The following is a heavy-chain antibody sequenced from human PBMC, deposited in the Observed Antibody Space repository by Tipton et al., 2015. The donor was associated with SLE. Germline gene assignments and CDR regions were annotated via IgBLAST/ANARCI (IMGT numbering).Heavy chain of an antibody. Sequence: RSLRLSCAASGFTFSNYGMHWGRQAPGKGLEWVAFIWYSGGNTYYADSVKGLFTISRDNSKNTLYLQMSSLKAGDTAVYYCAREDCNGGSCSPDYWGQGTLVTVSS. CDR3: AREDCNGGSCSPDY. J-gene: IGHJ4*02. V-gene: IGHV3-33*01. CDR1: GFTFSNYG. D-gene: IGHD2-15*01. CDR2: IWYSGGNT.